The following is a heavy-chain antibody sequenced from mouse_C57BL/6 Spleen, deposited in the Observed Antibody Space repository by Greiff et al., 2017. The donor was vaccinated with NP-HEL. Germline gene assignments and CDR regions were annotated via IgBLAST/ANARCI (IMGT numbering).Heavy chain of an antibody. D-gene: IGHD2-3*01. V-gene: IGHV1-63*01. Sequence: VKLMESGAELVRPGTSVKMSCKASGYTFTNYWIGWAKQRPGHGLEWIGDIYPGGGYTNYNEKFKGKATLTADKSSSTAYMQFSSLTSEDSAIYYCARFRDGYYSYWGQGTTLTVSS. CDR3: ARFRDGYYSY. CDR1: GYTFTNYW. CDR2: IYPGGGYT. J-gene: IGHJ2*01.